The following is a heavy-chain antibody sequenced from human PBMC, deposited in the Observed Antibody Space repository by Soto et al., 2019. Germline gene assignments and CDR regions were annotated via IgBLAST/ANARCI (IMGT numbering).Heavy chain of an antibody. CDR3: ARSAYSNYGGYYYGVDV. J-gene: IGHJ6*02. V-gene: IGHV5-51*01. D-gene: IGHD4-4*01. CDR2: IYPGDSDT. CDR1: GDSCSNYW. Sequence: GESLKISCKGVGDSCSNYWIGWVRQTPGKGLEWMGFIYPGDSDTRYSPSFQGQVTISADKSISTAYLQWSSLKASDTAIYYCARSAYSNYGGYYYGVDVWGQGTTVTVSS.